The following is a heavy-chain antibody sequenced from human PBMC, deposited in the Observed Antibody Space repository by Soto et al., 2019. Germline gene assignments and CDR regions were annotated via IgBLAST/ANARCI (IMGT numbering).Heavy chain of an antibody. CDR2: IYPGDSDT. Sequence: PGESLKISRKGSGYSFTSYWIVWVRQMPGKGLEWMGIIYPGDSDTRYSPSFQGQVTISADKSISTAYLQWSSLKASDTAMYYCASSTTVTTSALGGYYGMAVWGQGTTVTVSS. CDR1: GYSFTSYW. V-gene: IGHV5-51*03. D-gene: IGHD4-17*01. J-gene: IGHJ6*02. CDR3: ASSTTVTTSALGGYYGMAV.